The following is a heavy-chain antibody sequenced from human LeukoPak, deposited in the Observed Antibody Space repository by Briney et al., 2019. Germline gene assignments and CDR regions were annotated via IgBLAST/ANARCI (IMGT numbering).Heavy chain of an antibody. V-gene: IGHV3-15*01. J-gene: IGHJ2*01. CDR3: TTVGGSTWFDWYFDL. Sequence: GGSLRLSCAASGFPVSNAWMSWVRQAPGKGLEWVGRIKSKIVGGTPDYGSPVKGRFTISRDDSKDIVYLQMSSLKTEDTAVYYCTTVGGSTWFDWYFDLWGRGTLVTVSS. CDR2: IKSKIVGGTP. D-gene: IGHD6-13*01. CDR1: GFPVSNAW.